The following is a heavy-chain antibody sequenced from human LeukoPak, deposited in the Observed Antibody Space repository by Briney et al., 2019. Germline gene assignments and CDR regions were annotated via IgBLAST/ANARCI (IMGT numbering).Heavy chain of an antibody. V-gene: IGHV3-21*01. J-gene: IGHJ4*02. CDR1: GFTFSSYW. D-gene: IGHD6-19*01. CDR3: ARGARQWLVSFDY. CDR2: ISSSSSYI. Sequence: PGGSLRLSCAASGFTFSSYWMSWVRQAPGKGLEWVSSISSSSSYIYYADSVKGRFTISRDNAKNSLYLQMNSLRAEDTAVYYCARGARQWLVSFDYWGQGTLVTVSS.